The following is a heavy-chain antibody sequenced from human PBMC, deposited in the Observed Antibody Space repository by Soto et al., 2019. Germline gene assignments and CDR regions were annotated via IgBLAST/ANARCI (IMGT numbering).Heavy chain of an antibody. CDR3: ATGGDVGHAF. CDR2: IYHTGST. D-gene: IGHD2-21*02. CDR1: GDSINSSFW. Sequence: QVQLQESGPGLVKPWGTLSLTCAVSGDSINSSFWWSWVRQPPGKGLEWIGEIYHTGSTNYSPSLKNRLTMSVDKSENQFSLRLTSVTAADTDMYYCATGGDVGHAFWGQGTLVTVSS. J-gene: IGHJ4*02. V-gene: IGHV4-4*02.